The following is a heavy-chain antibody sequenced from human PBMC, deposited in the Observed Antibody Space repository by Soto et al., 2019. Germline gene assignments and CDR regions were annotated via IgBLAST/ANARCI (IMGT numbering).Heavy chain of an antibody. Sequence: EVQLVESGGGSVQPGESLRLSCAGSGFTFSSYVMNWVRQAPGKGLEWVSGISGSGGSTYYADSVQGRFSISRDNSKNTLFLQMRSLRVEDTAIYYCANAPGVAGRGRGYWGQGTLVIVSS. CDR3: ANAPGVAGRGRGY. CDR2: ISGSGGST. CDR1: GFTFSSYV. V-gene: IGHV3-23*04. D-gene: IGHD6-19*01. J-gene: IGHJ4*02.